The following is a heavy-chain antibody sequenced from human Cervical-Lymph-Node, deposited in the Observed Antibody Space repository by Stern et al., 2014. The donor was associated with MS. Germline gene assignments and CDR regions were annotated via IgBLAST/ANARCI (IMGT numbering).Heavy chain of an antibody. CDR1: GCTFSSYN. V-gene: IGHV1-69*01. CDR2: IIPIFRTP. J-gene: IGHJ5*02. Sequence: QVQLVQPGAEVKKPGSSVKVSCKASGCTFSSYNISWVRQAPGQGLEWMGGIIPIFRTPNYAQKFQGRVTITQDESPSTAYMELSSLRSEDTAVYYCARDRMSIAAAGTSWFDHWGQGTLVTVSS. CDR3: ARDRMSIAAAGTSWFDH. D-gene: IGHD6-13*01.